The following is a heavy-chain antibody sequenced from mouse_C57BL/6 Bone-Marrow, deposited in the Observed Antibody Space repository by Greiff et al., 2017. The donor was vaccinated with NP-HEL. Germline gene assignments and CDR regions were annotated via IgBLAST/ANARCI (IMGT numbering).Heavy chain of an antibody. CDR1: GFTFSNYW. J-gene: IGHJ4*01. CDR3: TGTVVALYAMDY. D-gene: IGHD1-1*01. Sequence: EVQGVESGGGLVQPGGSMKLSCVASGFTFSNYWMNWVRQSPEKGLEWVAQIRLKSDNYATHYAESVKGRFTISRDDSKSSVYLQMNNLRAEDTGIYYCTGTVVALYAMDYWGQGTSVTVSS. CDR2: IRLKSDNYAT. V-gene: IGHV6-3*01.